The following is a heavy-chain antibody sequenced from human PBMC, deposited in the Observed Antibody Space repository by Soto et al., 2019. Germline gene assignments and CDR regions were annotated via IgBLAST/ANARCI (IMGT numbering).Heavy chain of an antibody. J-gene: IGHJ5*02. CDR1: GASITSGAHY. CDR2: IYFIGSP. Sequence: PSETLSLTCTVSGASITSGAHYWSWIRQLSGKGLEWIGFIYFIGSPYYNPSLTTWVTISSDKSNNQFSLKLTSVTVADTAVYYCATSRRTAQIDTWGQGTLVTVSS. CDR3: ATSRRTAQIDT. V-gene: IGHV4-31*03.